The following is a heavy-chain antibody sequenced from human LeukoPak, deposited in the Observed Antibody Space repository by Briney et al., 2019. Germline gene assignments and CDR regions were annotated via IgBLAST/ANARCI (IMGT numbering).Heavy chain of an antibody. CDR1: GFPISTNG. CDR2: IVGGDGGT. J-gene: IGHJ6*03. Sequence: GGSLRLSCAASGFPISTNGMSWVRQAPGKGLEWVSGIVGGDGGTYYADSVKGRFIISRDNSKNTLYVQMNSLRAEDTAVYYCARGAVYYMDIWGKGTTVTVSS. CDR3: ARGAVYYMDI. V-gene: IGHV3-23*01. D-gene: IGHD6-19*01.